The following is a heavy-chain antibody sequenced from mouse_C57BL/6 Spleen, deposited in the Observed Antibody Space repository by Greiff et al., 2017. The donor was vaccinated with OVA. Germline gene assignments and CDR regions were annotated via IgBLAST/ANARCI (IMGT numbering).Heavy chain of an antibody. V-gene: IGHV1-64*01. CDR3: GRIYGSSYFDV. CDR1: GYTFTSYW. CDR2: IHPNSGST. Sequence: QVQLKQPGAELVKPGASVKLSCKASGYTFTSYWMHWVKQRPGQGLEWIGMIHPNSGSTNYNEKFKSKATLTVDKSSSTAYMQLSSLTSEDSAVSYCGRIYGSSYFDVWGTGTTVTVSS. D-gene: IGHD1-1*01. J-gene: IGHJ1*03.